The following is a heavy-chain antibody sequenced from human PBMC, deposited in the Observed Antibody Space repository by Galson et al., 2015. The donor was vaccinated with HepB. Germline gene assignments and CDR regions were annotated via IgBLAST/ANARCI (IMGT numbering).Heavy chain of an antibody. CDR3: AKDGIMVANNPYHFHY. V-gene: IGHV3-23*01. CDR1: GFSFTRYA. J-gene: IGHJ4*02. D-gene: IGHD2-15*01. CDR2: ITSSGGNS. Sequence: SLRLSCAASGFSFTRYAMTWVRQAPGKGLEWVSSITSSGGNSYYTDSVKGRFTVSRDNSKNTLLLQLNSLRAEDTAMYFCAKDGIMVANNPYHFHYWGQGPLLPVPS.